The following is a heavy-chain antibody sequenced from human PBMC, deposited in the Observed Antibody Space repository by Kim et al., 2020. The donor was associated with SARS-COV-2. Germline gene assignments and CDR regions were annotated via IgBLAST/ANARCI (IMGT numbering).Heavy chain of an antibody. J-gene: IGHJ4*02. D-gene: IGHD3-10*01. CDR1: IFDFRSYW. V-gene: IGHV3-7*01. CDR2: INQDGSKT. CDR3: VRLIFSGPGELFPLSVVYFDN. Sequence: GGSLRLSCEASIFDFRSYWMSWVRQAPGKGLEWVAHINQDGSKTYYVDSVKGRFTISRDNAKKSVFVQLSSLRAEDTAVYYCVRLIFSGPGELFPLSVVYFDNWGQGTPVTVSS.